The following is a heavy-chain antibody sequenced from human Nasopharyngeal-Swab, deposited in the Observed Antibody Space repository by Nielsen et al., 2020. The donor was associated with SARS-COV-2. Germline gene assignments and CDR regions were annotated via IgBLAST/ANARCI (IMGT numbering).Heavy chain of an antibody. J-gene: IGHJ4*02. CDR2: IYGGDST. CDR1: GFTVSSNY. V-gene: IGHV3-53*04. CDR3: ASSPSRGWYEYHLDN. D-gene: IGHD6-19*01. Sequence: GESLKISCAVSGFTVSSNYMSWVRQAPGKGLEWVSVIYGGDSTYYADSVRGRFTVTRHISENTLYLQLNSLRAEDTAVYYCASSPSRGWYEYHLDNGGQGTLVTVSS.